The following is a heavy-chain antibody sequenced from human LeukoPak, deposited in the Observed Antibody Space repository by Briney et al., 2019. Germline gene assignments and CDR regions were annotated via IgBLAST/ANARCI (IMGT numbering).Heavy chain of an antibody. J-gene: IGHJ4*02. CDR2: IYYSGST. CDR3: ARVVKGHSSSWYYFDY. Sequence: SETLSLTCTGSGGSISSYYWSWIRQPPGKGLEWIGYIYYSGSTNYNPSLKSRVTISVDTSKNQFSLKPSSVTAADTAVYYCARVVKGHSSSWYYFDYWGQGTLVTVSS. D-gene: IGHD6-13*01. V-gene: IGHV4-59*08. CDR1: GGSISSYY.